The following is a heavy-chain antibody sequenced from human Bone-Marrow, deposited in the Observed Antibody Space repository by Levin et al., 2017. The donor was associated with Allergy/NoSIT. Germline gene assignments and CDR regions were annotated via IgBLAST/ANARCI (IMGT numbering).Heavy chain of an antibody. CDR3: AGSPDTAMEGPFDY. J-gene: IGHJ4*02. Sequence: PGGSLRLSCAASGFTFSSYSMNWVRQAPGKGLEWVSSISSSSSYIYYADSVKGRFTISRDNAKNSLYLQMNSLRAEDTAVYYCAGSPDTAMEGPFDYWGQGTLVTVSS. CDR1: GFTFSSYS. CDR2: ISSSSSYI. D-gene: IGHD5-18*01. V-gene: IGHV3-21*01.